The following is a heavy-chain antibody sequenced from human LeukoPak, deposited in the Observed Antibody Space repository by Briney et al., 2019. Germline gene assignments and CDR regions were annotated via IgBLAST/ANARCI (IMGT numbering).Heavy chain of an antibody. CDR1: GGSLSSYY. CDR3: ARLRGVAGNHLDY. Sequence: PETLSLTCTVSGGSLSSYYWSWLRQPPGKGLEWVGYIYYSGSTNYNPSLKSRVTISVDTFKNQFSLKLSSVTAADTAVYYCARLRGVAGNHLDYWGEGTLVTVSS. J-gene: IGHJ4*02. D-gene: IGHD6-19*01. V-gene: IGHV4-59*01. CDR2: IYYSGST.